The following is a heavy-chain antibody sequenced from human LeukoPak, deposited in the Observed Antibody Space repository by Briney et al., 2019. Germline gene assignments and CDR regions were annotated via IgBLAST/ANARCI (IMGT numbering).Heavy chain of an antibody. CDR1: GGTFSSYA. V-gene: IGHV1-69*05. J-gene: IGHJ4*02. CDR2: IIPIFGTA. D-gene: IGHD1-26*01. CDR3: ARVELSPFDY. Sequence: ASVKVSCKASGGTFSSYAISWVRQAPGQGLEWMGGIIPIFGTANYAQKLQGRVTMTTDTSTSTAYMELRSLRSDDTAVYYCARVELSPFDYWGQGTLVTVSS.